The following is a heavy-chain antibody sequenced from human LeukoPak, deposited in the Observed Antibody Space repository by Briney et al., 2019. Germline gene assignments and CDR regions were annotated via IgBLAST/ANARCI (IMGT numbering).Heavy chain of an antibody. V-gene: IGHV4-59*11. D-gene: IGHD5-24*01. J-gene: IGHJ4*02. CDR3: ASEPHFRSSHGRLDY. CDR2: VHYTGST. CDR1: SGSISGHY. Sequence: PSETLSLTCTVSSGSISGHYWGWVRQPPGKGLEFVGYVHYTGSTNSNRSLKSRLTMSVSKTQFSLNLSSVTAADTAVYYYASEPHFRSSHGRLDYWGQGTLVTVSS.